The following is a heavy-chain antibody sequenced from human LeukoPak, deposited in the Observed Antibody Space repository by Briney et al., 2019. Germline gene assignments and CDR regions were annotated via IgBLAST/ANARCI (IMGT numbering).Heavy chain of an antibody. V-gene: IGHV4-34*01. Sequence: SETLSLTCAVYGGSFSGYYWSWIRQPPGKGLEWIGEINHSGSTNYNPSLKSRVTISVDTSKNQFSLKLSSVTAADTAVYYCARQNPFYDILTGYYYYMDVWGKGTTVTISS. CDR1: GGSFSGYY. D-gene: IGHD3-9*01. CDR3: ARQNPFYDILTGYYYYMDV. J-gene: IGHJ6*03. CDR2: INHSGST.